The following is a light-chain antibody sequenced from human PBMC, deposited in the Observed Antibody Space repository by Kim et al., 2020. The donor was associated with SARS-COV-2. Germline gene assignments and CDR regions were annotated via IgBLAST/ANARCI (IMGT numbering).Light chain of an antibody. CDR1: SSNIRNNN. CDR3: GTWDTRLSADV. V-gene: IGLV1-51*01. J-gene: IGLJ1*01. Sequence: QSVLTQPPSVSAAPGQNVTISCSGGSSNIRNNNVAWYQQFPGTAPKLLIYDNNRRPSGIPRRFSCSKSGTSATLGITGLQPGDEADYFCGTWDTRLSADVFGTGTKVTVL. CDR2: DNN.